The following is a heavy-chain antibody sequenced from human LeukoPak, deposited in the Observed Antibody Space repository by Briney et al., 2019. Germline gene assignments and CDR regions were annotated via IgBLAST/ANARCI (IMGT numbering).Heavy chain of an antibody. CDR1: RFTFSSYA. D-gene: IGHD3-22*01. CDR3: ARAPYYYDSSGLQYFDY. J-gene: IGHJ4*02. V-gene: IGHV3-30*04. CDR2: ISYDGSNK. Sequence: GGSLRLSCAASRFTFSSYAMHWVRQAPGKGLEWVAVISYDGSNKYYADSVKGRFTISRDNSKNTLYLQMNSLRAEDTAVYYCARAPYYYDSSGLQYFDYWGQGTLVTVSS.